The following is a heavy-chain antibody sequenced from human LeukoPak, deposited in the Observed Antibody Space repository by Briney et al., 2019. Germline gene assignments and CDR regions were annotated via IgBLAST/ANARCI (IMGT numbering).Heavy chain of an antibody. Sequence: PGGSLRLSCAAAGFTFNNAWMSWVRQAQGKGLEWVGRIKSKTNDEKTDYAAPVKGRFTISRDDSKNTLYLQMNSLKTEDTAVYYCTAGTGYSDHDYWGQGTLVTVSS. J-gene: IGHJ4*02. V-gene: IGHV3-15*01. CDR3: TAGTGYSDHDY. D-gene: IGHD5-12*01. CDR2: IKSKTNDEKT. CDR1: GFTFNNAW.